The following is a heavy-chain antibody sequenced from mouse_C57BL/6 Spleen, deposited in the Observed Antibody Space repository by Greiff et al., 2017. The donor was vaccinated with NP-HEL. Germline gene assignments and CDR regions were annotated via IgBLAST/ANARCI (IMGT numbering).Heavy chain of an antibody. CDR2: IDPSDSYT. Sequence: VQLQQPGAELVMPGASVKLSCKASGYTFTSYWMHWVKQRPGQGLEWIGEIDPSDSYTNYNQKFKGKSTLTVDKSSSTAYMQLSSLTSEDSAVYYCARRHCYYVYYYAMDYWGQGTSVTVSS. V-gene: IGHV1-69*01. CDR1: GYTFTSYW. CDR3: ARRHCYYVYYYAMDY. J-gene: IGHJ4*01. D-gene: IGHD1-1*01.